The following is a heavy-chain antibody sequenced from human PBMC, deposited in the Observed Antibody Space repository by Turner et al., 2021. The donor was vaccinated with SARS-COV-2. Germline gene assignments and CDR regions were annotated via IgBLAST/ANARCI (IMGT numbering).Heavy chain of an antibody. Sequence: HVQLQESGPGLVRPSVTVSLTRTVSGCSIHSKSWSWIRQSPGRGLEWIGRIYTSGSTNYNPSLKSRVTMSVDTSKNRFSLKLSSVTAADTAVYYCAREWWGSTTVTTAAYYFGMDVWGQGTTVTVSS. CDR1: GCSIHSKS. CDR2: IYTSGST. V-gene: IGHV4-4*07. J-gene: IGHJ6*02. D-gene: IGHD4-17*01. CDR3: AREWWGSTTVTTAAYYFGMDV.